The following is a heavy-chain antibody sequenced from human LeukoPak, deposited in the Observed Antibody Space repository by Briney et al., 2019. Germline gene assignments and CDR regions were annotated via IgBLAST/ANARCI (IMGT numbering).Heavy chain of an antibody. CDR2: IYYSGST. CDR1: SGSISSYY. Sequence: PSETLSLTCTVSSGSISSYYWSWIRQPPGKGLEWIGYIYYSGSTNYNPSLKSRVTISVDTSKNQFSLKLSSVTAADTAVYYCARQNRTWIQLWSASSPFDYWGQGTLVTVSS. V-gene: IGHV4-59*08. J-gene: IGHJ4*02. D-gene: IGHD5-18*01. CDR3: ARQNRTWIQLWSASSPFDY.